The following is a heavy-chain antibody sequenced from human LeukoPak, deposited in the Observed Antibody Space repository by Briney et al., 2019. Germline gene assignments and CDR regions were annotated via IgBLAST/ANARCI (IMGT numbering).Heavy chain of an antibody. Sequence: GGSLRLSCAASGFTFNSYSMNWVRQAPGEGLEWVSSISSSTKYIYYADSLKGRFTISRDNAKNSLYLQMNSLRAEDTAVYYCAKASSGSYWGGYFDYWGQGALVTVSS. D-gene: IGHD1-26*01. V-gene: IGHV3-21*01. CDR3: AKASSGSYWGGYFDY. CDR1: GFTFNSYS. J-gene: IGHJ4*02. CDR2: ISSSTKYI.